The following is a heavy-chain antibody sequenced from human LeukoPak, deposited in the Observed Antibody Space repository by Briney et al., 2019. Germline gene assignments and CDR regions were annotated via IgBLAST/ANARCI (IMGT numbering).Heavy chain of an antibody. D-gene: IGHD3-3*01. V-gene: IGHV1-8*01. CDR2: MNPNSGNT. CDR3: TRGLWRKVDY. J-gene: IGHJ4*02. Sequence: ASVKVPCKASGYTFTTYDINWVRQATGQGLEWMGWMNPNSGNTGYAQKFQGRVTMTRNTSISTAYMELSSLRSEDTAVYYCTRGLWRKVDYWDQGTLVTVSS. CDR1: GYTFTTYD.